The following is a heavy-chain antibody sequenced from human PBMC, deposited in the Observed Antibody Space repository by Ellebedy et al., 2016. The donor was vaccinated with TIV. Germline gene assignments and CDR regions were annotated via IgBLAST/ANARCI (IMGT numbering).Heavy chain of an antibody. Sequence: PGGSLRLSCVASGFSFGSHSMNRVRQAPGKGLEWVSSISSTSGDIQYADSVKGRFIISRDNAKNTVSLQMDSLSAEDTAVYYCARGAVVGFIWSGYYCGYWGQGSLVTVSS. CDR1: GFSFGSHS. CDR2: ISSTSGDI. J-gene: IGHJ4*02. V-gene: IGHV3-21*01. D-gene: IGHD3-3*01. CDR3: ARGAVVGFIWSGYYCGY.